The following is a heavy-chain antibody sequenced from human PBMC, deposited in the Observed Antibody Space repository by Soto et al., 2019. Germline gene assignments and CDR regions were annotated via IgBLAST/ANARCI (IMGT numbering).Heavy chain of an antibody. Sequence: SVKVSCKASGGTFSSYAISWVRQAPGQGLEWMGGIIPIFVTANYAQKFQGRVTITADESTSTAYMELSSLRSEDTAVYYCARGSVVVPAAKYYFDYWGQGTLVTVSS. V-gene: IGHV1-69*13. J-gene: IGHJ4*02. CDR3: ARGSVVVPAAKYYFDY. D-gene: IGHD2-2*01. CDR1: GGTFSSYA. CDR2: IIPIFVTA.